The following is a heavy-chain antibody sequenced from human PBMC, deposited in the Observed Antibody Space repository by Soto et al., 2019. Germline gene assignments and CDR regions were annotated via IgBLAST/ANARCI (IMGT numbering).Heavy chain of an antibody. CDR3: ARVGVVTDAFDI. CDR1: GGSISSGGYS. CDR2: IYHSGGT. Sequence: SETLSLTCAVSGGSISSGGYSWSWIRQPPGKGLEWIGYIYHSGGTYYNPSLKSRVTISVDRSKNQFSLKLSSVTAADTAVYYCARVGVVTDAFDIWGQGTMVTVSS. J-gene: IGHJ3*02. D-gene: IGHD2-21*02. V-gene: IGHV4-30-2*01.